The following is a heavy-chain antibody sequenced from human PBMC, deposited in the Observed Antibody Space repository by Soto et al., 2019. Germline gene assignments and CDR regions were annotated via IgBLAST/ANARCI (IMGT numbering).Heavy chain of an antibody. CDR2: IRGSGAGT. Sequence: EVQLLESGGGLVQPGGSLRLSCAASGFTFSSYGMTWVRQAPGRGLEWVSAIRGSGAGTFYADSVEGRFTISRDTSKNTLYLQMNSLRAEDTAVYYCAKKLTASDYSFYMDVWGKGTTVTVSS. D-gene: IGHD2-15*01. J-gene: IGHJ6*03. CDR1: GFTFSSYG. CDR3: AKKLTASDYSFYMDV. V-gene: IGHV3-23*01.